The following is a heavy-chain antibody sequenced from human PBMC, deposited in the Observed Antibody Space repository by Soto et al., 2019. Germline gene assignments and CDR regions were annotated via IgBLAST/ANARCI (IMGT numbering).Heavy chain of an antibody. V-gene: IGHV4-59*01. CDR2: IYYSGST. Sequence: SETLSLTCTVSGGSISSYYWSWIRQPPGKGLEWIGYIYYSGSTNYNPSLKSRVTISVDTSKNQFSLKLSSMTAAVTAVYYCARSLAATVFDYWGQGTLVTVSS. J-gene: IGHJ4*02. CDR1: GGSISSYY. D-gene: IGHD6-13*01. CDR3: ARSLAATVFDY.